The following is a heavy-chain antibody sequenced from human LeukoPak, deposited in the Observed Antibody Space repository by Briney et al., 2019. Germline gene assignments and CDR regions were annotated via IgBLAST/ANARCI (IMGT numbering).Heavy chain of an antibody. CDR2: IYYSGST. D-gene: IGHD3-16*01. Sequence: PSETLSLTCTVSGGSISSSSYYWGWIRQPPGKGLEWIGSIYYSGSTYYNPSLKSRVTISVDTSKNQFSLKLSSVTAADTAVYYCASSPLGPVPGEFDYWGQGTLVTVSS. J-gene: IGHJ4*02. CDR1: GGSISSSSYY. CDR3: ASSPLGPVPGEFDY. V-gene: IGHV4-39*01.